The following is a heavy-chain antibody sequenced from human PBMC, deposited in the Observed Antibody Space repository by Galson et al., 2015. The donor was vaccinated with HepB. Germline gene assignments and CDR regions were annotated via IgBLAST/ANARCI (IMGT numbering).Heavy chain of an antibody. CDR2: TYYRPKWYN. D-gene: IGHD1-1*01. V-gene: IGHV6-1*01. CDR3: TGSNPLIKGGMDV. CDR1: GDSVSSNSAA. J-gene: IGHJ6*02. Sequence: CAISGDSVSSNSAAWNWIRQSPSRGLEWLGRTYYRPKWYNDYAVSVKSRITINPDTSKNQFSLQLNSVTPEDTAVYYCTGSNPLIKGGMDVWGQGTTVTVSS.